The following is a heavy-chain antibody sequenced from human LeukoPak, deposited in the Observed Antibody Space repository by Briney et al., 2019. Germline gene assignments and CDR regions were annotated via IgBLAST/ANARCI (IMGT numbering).Heavy chain of an antibody. CDR1: GFTFSSYS. CDR3: ARGTGYTYAFTGRERTKSRLDY. CDR2: ISSSSSTI. V-gene: IGHV3-48*01. J-gene: IGHJ4*02. D-gene: IGHD5-18*01. Sequence: GGSLRLSCAASGFTFSSYSMNWVRQAPGKGLEWVSYISSSSSTIYYADSVKGRFTISRDNSKNTLYLQMNSLRAEDTAVYYCARGTGYTYAFTGRERTKSRLDYWGQGTLVTVSS.